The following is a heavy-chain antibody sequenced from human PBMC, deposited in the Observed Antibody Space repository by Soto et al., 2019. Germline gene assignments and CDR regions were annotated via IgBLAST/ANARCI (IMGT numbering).Heavy chain of an antibody. V-gene: IGHV3-30*03. CDR2: ISHDGSNK. D-gene: IGHD2-8*01. J-gene: IGHJ4*02. Sequence: PGGSLRLSCAASGFTFSNYGMHWVRQAPGKGLEWVAVISHDGSNKYYADSVKGRITISRDNSKNTLYLQMKSLRADDTAVYYCARDFSTNYQIDYWGQGTLVTVSS. CDR1: GFTFSNYG. CDR3: ARDFSTNYQIDY.